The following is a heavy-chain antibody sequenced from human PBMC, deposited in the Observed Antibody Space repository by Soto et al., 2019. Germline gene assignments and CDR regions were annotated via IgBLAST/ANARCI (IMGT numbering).Heavy chain of an antibody. Sequence: QVQLVESGGGVVQPGRSLRLSCAASGFTFSSYGMHWVRQAPGKGLEWVAVISYDGSNKYYADSVKGRFTISRDNSKNTLYLQMNSLRAEDTAVYYCAKDQASILTIFGVVITYGMDVWGQGTTVTVSS. CDR1: GFTFSSYG. V-gene: IGHV3-30*18. J-gene: IGHJ6*02. CDR3: AKDQASILTIFGVVITYGMDV. D-gene: IGHD3-3*01. CDR2: ISYDGSNK.